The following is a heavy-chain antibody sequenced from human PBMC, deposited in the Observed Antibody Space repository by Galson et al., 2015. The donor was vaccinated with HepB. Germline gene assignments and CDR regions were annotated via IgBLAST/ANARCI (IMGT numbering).Heavy chain of an antibody. J-gene: IGHJ3*02. D-gene: IGHD2-21*01. CDR2: ITPFNGNT. CDR1: GYTFTYRY. V-gene: IGHV1-45*02. Sequence: SVKVSCKASGYTFTYRYLHWVRQAPGQALEWMGWITPFNGNTNYAQKFQDRVTITRDRSMSTAYMELSSLRSEDTAMYYCARSGLGGDCYDCAFDIWGQGTMVTVSS. CDR3: ARSGLGGDCYDCAFDI.